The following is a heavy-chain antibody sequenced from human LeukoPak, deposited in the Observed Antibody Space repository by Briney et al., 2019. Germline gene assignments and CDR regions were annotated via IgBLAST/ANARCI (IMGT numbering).Heavy chain of an antibody. Sequence: SETLSLTCTVSGGSISSSSYYWGWIRQPPGKGLEWIGSIYYSGSTYYNPSLKSRVTISVDTSKNQFSLKLSSVTAADTAVYYCARHTKGYCSSTSCYYYYMDVWGKGTTVTVSS. V-gene: IGHV4-39*01. CDR3: ARHTKGYCSSTSCYYYYMDV. J-gene: IGHJ6*03. CDR2: IYYSGST. CDR1: GGSISSSSYY. D-gene: IGHD2-2*01.